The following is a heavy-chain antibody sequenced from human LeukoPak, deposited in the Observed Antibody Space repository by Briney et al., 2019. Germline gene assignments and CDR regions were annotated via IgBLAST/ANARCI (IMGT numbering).Heavy chain of an antibody. CDR3: ARESAYCGGDCPEP. CDR1: GFTFSSYE. CDR2: ISSSGSTI. J-gene: IGHJ5*02. Sequence: PGGSLRLSCAASGFTFSSYEMNWVRQAPGKGLEWVSYISSSGSTIYYADSVKGRFTISRDNAKNSLYLQMNSLRAEDTAVYYCARESAYCGGDCPEPWGQGTLVTVSS. V-gene: IGHV3-48*03. D-gene: IGHD2-21*02.